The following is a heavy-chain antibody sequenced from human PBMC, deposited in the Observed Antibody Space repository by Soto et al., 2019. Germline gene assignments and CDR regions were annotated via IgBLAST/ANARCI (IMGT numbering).Heavy chain of an antibody. CDR3: ARQGFGPLHGLVDV. CDR1: GGSISSSSYS. J-gene: IGHJ6*02. V-gene: IGHV4-39*01. D-gene: IGHD3-10*01. CDR2: FYYSGST. Sequence: SETLSLTCTVSGGSISSSSYSWGWIRQPPGKGPEWIGTFYYSGSTYYNPSLKSRVAISLDTSKSQFSLKVNSVTATDTAVYYCARQGFGPLHGLVDVWGQGTTVTVSS.